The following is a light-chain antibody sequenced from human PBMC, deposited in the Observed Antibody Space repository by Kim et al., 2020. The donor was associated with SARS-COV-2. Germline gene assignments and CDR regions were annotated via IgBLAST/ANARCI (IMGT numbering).Light chain of an antibody. V-gene: IGKV4-1*01. Sequence: DIVMTQSPDSLTVSLGERATFNCKYSQSLLYTSNNKNHLAWYQQKPGQTPKVLIHWASTRKSGVPDRFSASGSGTNFSLTISSLQAEDVAVYYCQQYYSAPYTFGQGTKLEI. CDR3: QQYYSAPYT. CDR2: WAS. J-gene: IGKJ2*01. CDR1: QSLLYTSNNKNH.